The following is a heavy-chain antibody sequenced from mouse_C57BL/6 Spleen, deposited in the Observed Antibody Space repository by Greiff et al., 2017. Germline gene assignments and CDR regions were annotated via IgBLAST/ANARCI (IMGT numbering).Heavy chain of an antibody. CDR3: ARENYFDY. CDR1: GFTFSSYG. V-gene: IGHV5-6*02. CDR2: ISSGGSYT. Sequence: DVMLVESGGDLVKPGGSLKLSCAASGFTFSSYGMSWVRQTPDKRLEWVATISSGGSYTYYPDSVQGRFTISRDNAKNTLYLQMSSLKSEDTAMYYCARENYFDYWGQGTTLTVSS. J-gene: IGHJ2*01.